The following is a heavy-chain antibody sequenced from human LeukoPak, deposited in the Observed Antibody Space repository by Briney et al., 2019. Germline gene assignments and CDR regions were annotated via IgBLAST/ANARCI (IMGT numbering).Heavy chain of an antibody. Sequence: GGSLRLSCAASGFTFSSYSMNWVRQAPGKGLEWVSSISSSSSYIYYADSVKGRLTISRDNAKNSLYLQMNSLRAEDTAVYYCARDRGAEAVAESDYWGQGTLVTVSS. J-gene: IGHJ4*02. CDR1: GFTFSSYS. CDR2: ISSSSSYI. D-gene: IGHD6-19*01. V-gene: IGHV3-21*01. CDR3: ARDRGAEAVAESDY.